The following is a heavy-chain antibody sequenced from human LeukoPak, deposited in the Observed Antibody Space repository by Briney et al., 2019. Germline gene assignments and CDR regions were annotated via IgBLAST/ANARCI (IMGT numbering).Heavy chain of an antibody. CDR1: GGSISSYY. J-gene: IGHJ6*03. Sequence: PSETLSLTCTVSGGSISSYYWSWIRQPPGKGLEWIGYIYYSGSTNYNPSLKSRVTISVDTSKNQFSLKLSSVTAADTAVYHCARQGGFGEFAYYYYYMDVWGKGTTVTVSS. D-gene: IGHD3-10*01. CDR2: IYYSGST. CDR3: ARQGGFGEFAYYYYYMDV. V-gene: IGHV4-59*08.